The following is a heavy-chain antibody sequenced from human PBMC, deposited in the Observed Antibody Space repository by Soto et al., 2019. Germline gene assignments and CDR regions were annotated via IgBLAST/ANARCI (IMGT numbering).Heavy chain of an antibody. J-gene: IGHJ6*02. V-gene: IGHV3-23*01. CDR1: VFTFSVYA. CDR3: ASLGVGDWANYYYYYGMDV. Sequence: GSLRLSGAATVFTFSVYAMTWVRQAPGKGLEWVSAVTANGCSTYSADSVKGRFTISRDNSKNTLFLQMNSLRAEDTAVYYCASLGVGDWANYYYYYGMDVWGQGTTVTVSS. D-gene: IGHD2-21*02. CDR2: VTANGCST.